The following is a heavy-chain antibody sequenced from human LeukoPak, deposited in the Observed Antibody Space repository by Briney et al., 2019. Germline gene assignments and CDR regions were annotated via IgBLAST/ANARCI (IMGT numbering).Heavy chain of an antibody. CDR1: GFTFSSYS. CDR3: ARDPATPPSSWYPTVFDY. D-gene: IGHD6-13*01. Sequence: PGGSLRLSCAASGFTFSSYSMNWVRQAPGKGLEWVSYISSSSSTIYYADSVKGRFTISRDNAKNSLYLQMNSLRAEDTAVYYCARDPATPPSSWYPTVFDYWGQGTLVTVSS. CDR2: ISSSSSTI. V-gene: IGHV3-48*04. J-gene: IGHJ4*02.